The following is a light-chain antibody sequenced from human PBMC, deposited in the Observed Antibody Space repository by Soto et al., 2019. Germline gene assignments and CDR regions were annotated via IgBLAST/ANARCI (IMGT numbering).Light chain of an antibody. CDR3: QQCSSWPLT. CDR1: QSVSNY. CDR2: DAF. V-gene: IGKV3-11*01. Sequence: DIVLTQSPATLSLSPGERVTLSCRASQSVSNYLAWYQQKPGQAPRLLIYDAFKRATGIPARFSGSGTGTDFTVTISSLEPEDSAVYFCQQCSSWPLTFGGGTTVQIK. J-gene: IGKJ4*01.